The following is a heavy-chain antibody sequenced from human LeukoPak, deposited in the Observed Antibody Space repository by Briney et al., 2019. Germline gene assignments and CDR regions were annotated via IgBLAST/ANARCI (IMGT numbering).Heavy chain of an antibody. CDR3: ARVGPVDTAMVTPFSLGMDV. V-gene: IGHV3-11*01. CDR1: GFTFSDSY. CDR2: ISSSGSTI. Sequence: GGSLRLSCAASGFTFSDSYMSWIRQAPGKGLEWVSYISSSGSTIYYADSVKGRFTISRDNAKNSLYLQMNSLRAEDTAVYYCARVGPVDTAMVTPFSLGMDVWGQGTTVTVSS. J-gene: IGHJ6*02. D-gene: IGHD5-18*01.